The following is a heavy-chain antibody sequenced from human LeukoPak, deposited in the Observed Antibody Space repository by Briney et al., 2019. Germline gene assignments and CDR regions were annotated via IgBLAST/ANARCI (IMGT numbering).Heavy chain of an antibody. D-gene: IGHD2-2*01. CDR2: ISSSSSYT. J-gene: IGHJ4*02. Sequence: PGGSLRLSCAASGFTFSSYSMNWVRQAPGKGLEWVSTISSSSSYTYYADSVKGRFTISRDNAKNSLYLQMNSLRAEDTAVYYCARAVVPAATFGYWGQGTLVTVSS. V-gene: IGHV3-21*01. CDR3: ARAVVPAATFGY. CDR1: GFTFSSYS.